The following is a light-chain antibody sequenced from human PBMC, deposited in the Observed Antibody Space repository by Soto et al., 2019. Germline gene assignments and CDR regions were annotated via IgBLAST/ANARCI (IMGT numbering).Light chain of an antibody. Sequence: DIQMPQSPSTRSASVLDRLTITCRATQSISNWLAWYQQKPGTAPKLLIYKASHLEDGVPSRFSGSGSGTEFTLTISSLQPDDFATYYCQQYNSSFGPGTKVDIK. CDR1: QSISNW. CDR3: QQYNSS. CDR2: KAS. V-gene: IGKV1-5*03. J-gene: IGKJ3*01.